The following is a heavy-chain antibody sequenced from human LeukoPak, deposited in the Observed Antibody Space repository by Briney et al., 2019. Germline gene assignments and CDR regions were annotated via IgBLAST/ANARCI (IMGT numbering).Heavy chain of an antibody. J-gene: IGHJ3*02. Sequence: SETLSLTCAVSGGSISRNNWWSWVRQPPNKGLEWIGEMYHSGSAIYNPSLKSRVTISVDKSKNQFSLKLSSVTAADTAVYYCARDYYSLKTGRVRAFDIWGQGTMVTVSS. CDR1: GGSISRNNW. D-gene: IGHD3-10*01. CDR3: ARDYYSLKTGRVRAFDI. V-gene: IGHV4-4*02. CDR2: MYHSGSA.